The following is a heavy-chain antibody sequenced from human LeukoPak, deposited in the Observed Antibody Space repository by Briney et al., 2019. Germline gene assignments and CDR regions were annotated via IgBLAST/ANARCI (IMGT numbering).Heavy chain of an antibody. D-gene: IGHD5-12*01. J-gene: IGHJ4*02. CDR3: AKEANVRGYSGYGNFDY. Sequence: PGGSLRLSCAASGFTFSSYGMHWVRQAPGKGLEWVAVISYDGSNKYYADSVKGRFTISRDNSKNTLYLQMNSLRAEDTAVYYCAKEANVRGYSGYGNFDYWGQGTLVTVSS. CDR2: ISYDGSNK. V-gene: IGHV3-30*18. CDR1: GFTFSSYG.